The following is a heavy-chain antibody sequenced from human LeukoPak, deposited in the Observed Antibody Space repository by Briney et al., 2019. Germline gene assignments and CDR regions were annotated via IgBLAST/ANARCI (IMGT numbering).Heavy chain of an antibody. CDR1: GGSFSGYY. D-gene: IGHD2-2*02. V-gene: IGHV4-34*01. CDR2: INHSGST. J-gene: IGHJ6*02. CDR3: ARGPIGYCSSTSCYRPRSHYYYYGMDV. Sequence: TSETLSLTCAVYGGSFSGYYWSWIRQPPGKGLEWIGEINHSGSTNYNPSLKSRVTISVDTSKNQFSLKLSSVTAADTAVYYCARGPIGYCSSTSCYRPRSHYYYYGMDVWGQGTTVTVSS.